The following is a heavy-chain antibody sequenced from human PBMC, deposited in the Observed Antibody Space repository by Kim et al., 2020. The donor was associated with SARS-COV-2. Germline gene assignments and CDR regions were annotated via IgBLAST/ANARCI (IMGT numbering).Heavy chain of an antibody. CDR2: IYSGGST. D-gene: IGHD6-6*01. CDR3: AIAAYSSSSAGLSFDY. J-gene: IGHJ4*01. CDR1: GFTVSSNY. Sequence: GGSLRLSCAASGFTVSSNYMSWVRQAPGKGLEWVSVIYSGGSTYYADSVRGRFTISRDNSKNTLYLQMNSMRAEDTAVYYCAIAAYSSSSAGLSFDYWV. V-gene: IGHV3-53*01.